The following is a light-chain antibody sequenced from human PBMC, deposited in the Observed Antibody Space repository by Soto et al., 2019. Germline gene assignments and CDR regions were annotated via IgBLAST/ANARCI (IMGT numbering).Light chain of an antibody. CDR2: SND. Sequence: QSAVTQPPSVSGTPGQRVTIFCSGRRSNIGSNLVYWYQQLPGTAPKLLIFSNDLRPSGVPDRFSGSRSGTSASLAISGLRSEDEGDYYCAAWDDSLSGVVFGGGTKLTVL. V-gene: IGLV1-47*02. CDR1: RSNIGSNL. CDR3: AAWDDSLSGVV. J-gene: IGLJ2*01.